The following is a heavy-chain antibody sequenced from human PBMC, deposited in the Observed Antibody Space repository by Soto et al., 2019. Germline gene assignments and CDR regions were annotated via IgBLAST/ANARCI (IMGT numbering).Heavy chain of an antibody. D-gene: IGHD3-3*01. Sequence: QVQLVQSGAEVKKPGASVKVSCKASGYTFTSYYMHWVRQAPGQGLEWMGIINPSGGSTSYAQKFQGRVTMTRDTSTSTVYMELSSLRSEDTAVYYCARGNNYDFWSGYYTRNYYFDYWGQGTLVTVSS. J-gene: IGHJ4*02. CDR1: GYTFTSYY. CDR3: ARGNNYDFWSGYYTRNYYFDY. V-gene: IGHV1-46*01. CDR2: INPSGGST.